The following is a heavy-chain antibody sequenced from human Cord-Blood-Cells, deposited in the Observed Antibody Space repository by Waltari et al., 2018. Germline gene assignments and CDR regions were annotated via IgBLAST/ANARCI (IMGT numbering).Heavy chain of an antibody. Sequence: QLQLQESGPGLVKPSEPLSLTCTVPGGSISSSSYYWGWTRQPPGKGLEWIGSIYYSGSTYYNPSLMSRVTISVDTSKNQFSLKLSSVTAADTAVYYCARPHSSSDAFDIWGQGTMVTVSS. D-gene: IGHD6-6*01. CDR3: ARPHSSSDAFDI. CDR1: GGSISSSSYY. CDR2: IYYSGST. J-gene: IGHJ3*02. V-gene: IGHV4-39*01.